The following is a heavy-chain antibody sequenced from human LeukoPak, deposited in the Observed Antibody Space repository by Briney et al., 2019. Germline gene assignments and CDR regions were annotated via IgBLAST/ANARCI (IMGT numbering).Heavy chain of an antibody. CDR2: ITGSGDTT. CDR3: AKDSPLSSGWYAY. D-gene: IGHD6-19*01. Sequence: GGSLRLSCAASGFTFTSYAMSWVRQAPGKGLEWVSAITGSGDTTYYADSVKGRFTISRDNSKNTLYLQMNSLRAEDTAVYYCAKDSPLSSGWYAYWGQGTLVTVSS. V-gene: IGHV3-23*01. CDR1: GFTFTSYA. J-gene: IGHJ4*02.